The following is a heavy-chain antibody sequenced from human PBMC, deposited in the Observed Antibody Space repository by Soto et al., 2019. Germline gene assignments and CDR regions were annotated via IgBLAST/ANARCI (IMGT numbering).Heavy chain of an antibody. V-gene: IGHV1-18*01. CDR2: ISAYNGNT. CDR3: ARNSGTKSLAWFDP. D-gene: IGHD1-7*01. Sequence: GASVKVSCKASGYTFTSYGISRVRQAPGQGHEWMGRISAYNGNTNYAQKLQGRVTMTTDTSTSTAYMELRSLRSDDTAVYYCARNSGTKSLAWFDPWGQGTLVTVSS. CDR1: GYTFTSYG. J-gene: IGHJ5*02.